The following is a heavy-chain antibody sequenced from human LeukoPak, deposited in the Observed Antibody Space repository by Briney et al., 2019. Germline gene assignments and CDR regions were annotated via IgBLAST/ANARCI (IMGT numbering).Heavy chain of an antibody. V-gene: IGHV3-23*01. CDR3: AKDQGGIVVVIPILNAFDI. CDR1: GFTFSSYA. J-gene: IGHJ3*02. D-gene: IGHD2-21*01. Sequence: PGGSLRLSCAASGFTFSSYAMSWVRQAPGKGLEWGSTISGSGGSTYYADSEKGRFTISRDNSKNTLYLQMNRLSAEDTAVYYCAKDQGGIVVVIPILNAFDIWGQGTMVTVSS. CDR2: ISGSGGST.